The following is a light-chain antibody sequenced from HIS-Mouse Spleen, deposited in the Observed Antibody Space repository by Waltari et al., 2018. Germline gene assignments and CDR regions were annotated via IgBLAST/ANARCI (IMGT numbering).Light chain of an antibody. CDR3: YSTDSSGNHRV. V-gene: IGLV3-10*01. CDR1: ALPKKC. Sequence: SYELTQPPSVSVSPGQTASTTCSGDALPKKCAYWYQQKSGQAPVLVIYEDSKRPSGIPERFSGSSSGTMATLTISGAQVEDEADYYCYSTDSSGNHRVFGGGTKLTVL. J-gene: IGLJ2*01. CDR2: EDS.